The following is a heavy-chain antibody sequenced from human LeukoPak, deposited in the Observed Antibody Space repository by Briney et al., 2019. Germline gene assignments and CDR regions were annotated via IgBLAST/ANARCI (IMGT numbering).Heavy chain of an antibody. CDR2: IYGTGST. V-gene: IGHV4-38-2*01. D-gene: IGHD3-16*01. Sequence: SETLSLTCAVSGYSLGKNYYWGWIRQPPGKGLEWIGRIYGTGSTSYNPSLMNRVTMSVDTSKSHFSLKLTSVTAADTAVYYCARYDSRGSASTRFDYWGQGILVTIST. CDR1: GYSLGKNYY. CDR3: ARYDSRGSASTRFDY. J-gene: IGHJ4*02.